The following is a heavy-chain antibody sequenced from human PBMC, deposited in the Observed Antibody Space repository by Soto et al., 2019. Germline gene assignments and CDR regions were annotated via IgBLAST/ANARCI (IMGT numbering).Heavy chain of an antibody. J-gene: IGHJ5*02. CDR1: GFTFSSYA. D-gene: IGHD3-3*01. CDR2: ISGSGGST. CDR3: AKGHITSFGVAENWFDP. Sequence: EVQLLESGGGLVQPGGYLRLSCAASGFTFSSYAMSWVRQAPGKGLEWVSAISGSGGSTYYADSVKGRFTISRDNSKNTLYLQMNSLRAEDTAVYYCAKGHITSFGVAENWFDPWGQGTLVTVSS. V-gene: IGHV3-23*01.